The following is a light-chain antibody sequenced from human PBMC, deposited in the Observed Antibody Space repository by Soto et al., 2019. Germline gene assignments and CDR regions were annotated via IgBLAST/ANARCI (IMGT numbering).Light chain of an antibody. CDR3: LLFSANTWV. V-gene: IGLV7-43*01. Sequence: QAVVTQEPSRTLSPRGTVCLTCASSPGAVTSGYYPNWFQQKPGQAPRALIYSLSNRHSWTPARCSGFLLGDKAALTLSGGQPEHDAEYYCLLFSANTWVFGGGTKLTVL. J-gene: IGLJ3*02. CDR1: PGAVTSGYY. CDR2: SLS.